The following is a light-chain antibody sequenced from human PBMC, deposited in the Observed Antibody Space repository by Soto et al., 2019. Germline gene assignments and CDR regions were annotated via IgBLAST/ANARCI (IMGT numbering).Light chain of an antibody. CDR3: CSYAGGTTGV. CDR1: SSDVGNYNL. Sequence: QSALTQPASVSGSPGQSITISCTGTSSDVGNYNLVSWYQQHPGKAPKVMIYEGYKRPSGVSDRFSGSKSGNTASLTISGLQAEDEADYHCCSYAGGTTGVFGGGTKLTVL. CDR2: EGY. V-gene: IGLV2-23*01. J-gene: IGLJ2*01.